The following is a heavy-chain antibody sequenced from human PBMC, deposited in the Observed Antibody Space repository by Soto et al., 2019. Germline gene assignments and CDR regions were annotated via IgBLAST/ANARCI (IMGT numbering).Heavy chain of an antibody. V-gene: IGHV1-2*06. CDR1: GYIFTDYY. CDR3: ARTLGYCTNGVCFRVKAGAFDI. Sequence: GASVKVSCKVSGYIFTDYYMHWVRQAPGQELGWMGRINPNSGGTNYAQKFQGRVTMTRETSISTAYTEPSSLRSEDTATYYCARTLGYCTNGVCFRVKAGAFDIWGQGTMVTVS. D-gene: IGHD2-8*01. J-gene: IGHJ3*02. CDR2: INPNSGGT.